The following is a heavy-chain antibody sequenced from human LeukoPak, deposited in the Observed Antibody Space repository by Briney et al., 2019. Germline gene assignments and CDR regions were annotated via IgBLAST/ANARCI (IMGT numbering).Heavy chain of an antibody. V-gene: IGHV4-59*01. D-gene: IGHD2-21*02. CDR3: ARSPAGEVTASFDY. J-gene: IGHJ4*02. CDR1: GGSISSYY. Sequence: SETLSLTCTVSGGSISSYYWSWIRQPPGKGLEWIGYIYYSGSTNYNPSLKSRVTISVDTSKNQFSLKLSSVTAADTAVYYCARSPAGEVTASFDYWGQGTLVTVSP. CDR2: IYYSGST.